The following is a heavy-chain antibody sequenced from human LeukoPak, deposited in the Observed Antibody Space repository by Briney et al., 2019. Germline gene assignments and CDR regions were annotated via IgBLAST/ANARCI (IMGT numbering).Heavy chain of an antibody. CDR3: ARSSGWYDY. J-gene: IGHJ4*02. D-gene: IGHD6-19*01. V-gene: IGHV3-11*04. Sequence: GGSLRLSCAASGFTLSDYYMSWIRQAPGKGVEWVSYISSSGSTIYYADPVRGRITISRDNAKNSLYRQMNSLTAEDTAVYYCARSSGWYDYWGQGTLVTVSS. CDR1: GFTLSDYY. CDR2: ISSSGSTI.